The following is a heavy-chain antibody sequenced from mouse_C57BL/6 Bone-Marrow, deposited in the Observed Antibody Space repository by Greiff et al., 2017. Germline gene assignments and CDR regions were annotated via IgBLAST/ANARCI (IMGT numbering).Heavy chain of an antibody. V-gene: IGHV14-4*01. CDR1: GFNIKDDY. CDR2: IDPENGDT. Sequence: VQLQQPGAELVRPGASVKLSCTASGFNIKDDYMHWVKQRPEQGLEWIGWIDPENGDTEYASKFQGKATITADTSSNTAYLQLSSLTSEDTAVYYCTFYGSSPDYWGQGTTLTVSS. CDR3: TFYGSSPDY. J-gene: IGHJ2*01. D-gene: IGHD1-1*01.